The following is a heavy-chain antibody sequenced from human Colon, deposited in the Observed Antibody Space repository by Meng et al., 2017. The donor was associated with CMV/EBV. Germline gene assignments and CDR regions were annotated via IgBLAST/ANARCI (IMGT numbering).Heavy chain of an antibody. V-gene: IGHV3-74*03. CDR1: GFTLSSYW. CDR3: AKGVHDYNYYYGMDV. D-gene: IGHD3/OR15-3a*01. CDR2: IISDGSRDGSST. J-gene: IGHJ6*02. Sequence: GESLKISCAASGFTLSSYWMHWVRQAPGKGLVWVARIISDGSRDGSSTKDADSVKGRFTISRDNAKNTLYLQMNSLRAEDTAVYFCAKGVHDYNYYYGMDVWGQGTTVTVSS.